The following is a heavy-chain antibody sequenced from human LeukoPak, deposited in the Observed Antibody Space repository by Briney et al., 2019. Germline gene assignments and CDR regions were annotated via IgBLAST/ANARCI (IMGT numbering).Heavy chain of an antibody. CDR3: ARLSGSGEFMDV. D-gene: IGHD3-10*01. CDR1: GASISRSSYY. V-gene: IGHV4-39*07. Sequence: SETLSLTCTVSGASISRSSYYWGWIRQPPGKGLEWIGSIYYSGSTYYNPSLKSRVTISVDTSKNQFSLKLSSVTAADTAVYYCARLSGSGEFMDVWGQGTTVTVSS. J-gene: IGHJ6*02. CDR2: IYYSGST.